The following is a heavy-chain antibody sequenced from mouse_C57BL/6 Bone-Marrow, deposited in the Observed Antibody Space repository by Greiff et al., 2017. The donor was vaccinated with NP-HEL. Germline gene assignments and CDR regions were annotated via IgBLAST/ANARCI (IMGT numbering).Heavy chain of an antibody. CDR1: GFTFSSYG. CDR3: ARHEGYSNCAMDY. D-gene: IGHD2-5*01. J-gene: IGHJ4*01. Sequence: EVQLVESGRDLVKPGGSLKLSCAASGFTFSSYGMSWVRQTPDKRLEWVATISSGGSYTYYPDSVKGRFTISRDNAKNTMYLQMSSLKSEDTAMYYCARHEGYSNCAMDYGGQGTAVTVSA. V-gene: IGHV5-6*01. CDR2: ISSGGSYT.